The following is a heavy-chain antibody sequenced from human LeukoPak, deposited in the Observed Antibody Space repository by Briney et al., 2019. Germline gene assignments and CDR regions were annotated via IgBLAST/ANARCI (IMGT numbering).Heavy chain of an antibody. CDR3: ARDYSYYYDSSGYPEH. D-gene: IGHD3-22*01. CDR1: GFTFSSYG. J-gene: IGHJ1*01. CDR2: IWYDGSNK. V-gene: IGHV3-33*01. Sequence: GGSLRLSCAASGFTFSSYGMHWVRQAPGKGLEWVAVIWYDGSNKCYADSVKGRFTISRDNSKNTLYLQMNSLRAEDTAVYYCARDYSYYYDSSGYPEHWGQGTLVTVSS.